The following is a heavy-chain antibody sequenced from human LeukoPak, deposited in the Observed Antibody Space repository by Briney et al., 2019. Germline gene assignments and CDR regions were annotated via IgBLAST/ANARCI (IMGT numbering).Heavy chain of an antibody. CDR3: ARGKGTGYCSSTSCARGFDY. J-gene: IGHJ4*02. V-gene: IGHV3-7*01. D-gene: IGHD2-2*01. CDR1: GFTFSSYW. CDR2: IKQDGSEK. Sequence: PGGSLRLSCAASGFTFSSYWMSWVRQAPGKGLEWVANIKQDGSEKYYVDSVKGRFTISRDNAKNSLYLQMNSLRAEDTAVYYCARGKGTGYCSSTSCARGFDYWGQGTLVTVSS.